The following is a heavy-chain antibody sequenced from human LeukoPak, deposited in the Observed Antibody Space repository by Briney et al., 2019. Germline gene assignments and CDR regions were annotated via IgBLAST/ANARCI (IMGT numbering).Heavy chain of an antibody. CDR2: ISSSGSTI. CDR3: AGGHSSGYYPIDC. D-gene: IGHD3-22*01. V-gene: IGHV3-48*03. J-gene: IGHJ4*02. Sequence: GGSLRLSCAASGFTFSSYEMNWVRQAPGKGLEWVSYISSSGSTIYYAESVKGRFTISRDNAKNSLYLQMNSLRADDTAVYYCAGGHSSGYYPIDCWGQGDLVTVSS. CDR1: GFTFSSYE.